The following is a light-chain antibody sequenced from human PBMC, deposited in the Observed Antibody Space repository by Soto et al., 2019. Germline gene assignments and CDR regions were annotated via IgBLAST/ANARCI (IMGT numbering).Light chain of an antibody. V-gene: IGLV2-14*01. Sequence: QSVLTQPASVSGSPGQSITISCTGTSSDLGVYNYVSWYQQHPGKAPKLIIYEVSNRPSGISNRFSGSKSGNTASLTISGLQAEDEGDYYCSSYRRNRDVLFGGGTKLTVL. CDR3: SSYRRNRDVL. CDR1: SSDLGVYNY. J-gene: IGLJ3*02. CDR2: EVS.